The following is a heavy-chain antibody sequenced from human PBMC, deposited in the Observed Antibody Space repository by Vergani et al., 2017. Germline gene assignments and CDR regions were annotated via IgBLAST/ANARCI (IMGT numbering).Heavy chain of an antibody. CDR1: GGSISSGGYY. V-gene: IGHV4-31*03. D-gene: IGHD2-15*01. CDR2: IYYSGST. Sequence: QVQLQESGPGLVKPSQTLSLTCTVSGGSISSGGYYWSWIRQHPGKGLEWIGYIYYSGSTYYNPSLKSRVTISVDTSKNQFSLKLSSVTAADTAVYYCASFLGYCSGGSCPYYADSVKGRFTVSRDNSKSTLYLQMNSLRAEDTAVYYCATSGGYIDYWGQGTLVTVSS. CDR3: ASFLGYCSGGSCPYYADSVKGRFTVSRDNSKSTLYLQMNSLRAEDTAVYYCATSGGYIDY. J-gene: IGHJ4*02.